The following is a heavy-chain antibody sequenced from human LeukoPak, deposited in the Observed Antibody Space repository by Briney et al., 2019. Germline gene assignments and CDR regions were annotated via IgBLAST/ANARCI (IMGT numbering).Heavy chain of an antibody. Sequence: GGSLRLSCAASGFTVSSNYMSWVRQAPGKGLEWVSVIYSGGSTYYADSVKGRFTISRDNSKNTLYLQMNSLRAEDTAVYYCARRGGRDYDFWSGYYVSPLDVWGKGTTVTVSS. CDR3: ARRGGRDYDFWSGYYVSPLDV. CDR1: GFTVSSNY. CDR2: IYSGGST. D-gene: IGHD3-3*01. J-gene: IGHJ6*04. V-gene: IGHV3-53*01.